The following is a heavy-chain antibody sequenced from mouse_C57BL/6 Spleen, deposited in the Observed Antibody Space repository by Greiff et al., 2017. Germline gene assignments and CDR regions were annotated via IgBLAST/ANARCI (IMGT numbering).Heavy chain of an antibody. CDR2: IDPSDSYT. CDR3: ARGDGYYEGFDY. J-gene: IGHJ2*01. CDR1: GYTFTSYW. D-gene: IGHD2-3*01. Sequence: VQLQQPGAELVMPGASVKLSCKASGYTFTSYWMHWVKQRPGQGLEWIGEIDPSDSYTNYNQKFKGKSTLTVDKSSSTAYMQLSSLTSEDSAVYYCARGDGYYEGFDYWGQGTTLTVSS. V-gene: IGHV1-69*01.